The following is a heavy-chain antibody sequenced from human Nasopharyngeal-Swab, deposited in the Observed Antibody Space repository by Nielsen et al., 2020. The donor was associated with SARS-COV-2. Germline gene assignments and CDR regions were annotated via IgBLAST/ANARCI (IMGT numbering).Heavy chain of an antibody. CDR1: GFPFSNSW. V-gene: IGHV3-74*01. CDR3: ATAGSYRFDN. Sequence: GESLKISCAASGFPFSNSWVHWVRQAPGEGLVWVARINPDGSVRNYADSVKGRFTIFRDNAMSTLYLQLNNLRSEDTAVYYCATAGSYRFDNWGQGTLLTVSS. CDR2: INPDGSVR. D-gene: IGHD3-10*01. J-gene: IGHJ4*02.